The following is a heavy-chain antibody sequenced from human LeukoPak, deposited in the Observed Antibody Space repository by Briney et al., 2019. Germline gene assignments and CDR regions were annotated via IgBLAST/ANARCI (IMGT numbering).Heavy chain of an antibody. V-gene: IGHV4-38-2*02. D-gene: IGHD5-12*01. CDR2: IYHSGST. CDR1: GYSISSGYY. CDR3: AREEDSGYAFFDY. Sequence: PSETLSLTCTVSGYSISSGYYWGWIRQPPGKGLEWIGSIYHSGSTYYNPSLKSRVTISVDTSKNQFSLKLSSVTAADTAVYYCAREEDSGYAFFDYWGQGTLVTVSS. J-gene: IGHJ4*02.